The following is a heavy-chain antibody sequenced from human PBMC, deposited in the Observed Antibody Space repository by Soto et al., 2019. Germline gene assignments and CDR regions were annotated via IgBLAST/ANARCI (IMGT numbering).Heavy chain of an antibody. V-gene: IGHV3-48*02. Sequence: GGSLRLSCAASGFTFSSYSMNWVRQAPGKGLEWVSYISSSSSTIYYADSVKGRFTISRDNAKNSLYLQMNSLRDEDTAVYYCARDTGPNGYNYYYFGMDVWGQGTTVTVSS. D-gene: IGHD5-18*01. CDR1: GFTFSSYS. J-gene: IGHJ6*02. CDR2: ISSSSSTI. CDR3: ARDTGPNGYNYYYFGMDV.